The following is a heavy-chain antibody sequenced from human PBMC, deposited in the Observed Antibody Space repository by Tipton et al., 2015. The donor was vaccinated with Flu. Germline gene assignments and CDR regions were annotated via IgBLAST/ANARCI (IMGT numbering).Heavy chain of an antibody. CDR2: VTSDGSST. V-gene: IGHV3-74*03. CDR3: ACKAGNFQMRSTFDF. J-gene: IGHJ4*02. CDR1: GLDFINYW. D-gene: IGHD1-7*01. Sequence: AVSGLDFINYWMHWVRQVPGKGPEWVSQVTSDGSSTAYADSVKGRFTISRDNAKNTVYLQMNSLRAEDTAVYYCACKAGNFQMRSTFDFWGQGTLVTVSS.